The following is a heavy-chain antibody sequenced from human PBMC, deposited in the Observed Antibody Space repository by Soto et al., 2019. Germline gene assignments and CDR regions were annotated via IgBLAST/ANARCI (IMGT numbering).Heavy chain of an antibody. CDR2: IYYSGST. D-gene: IGHD3-22*01. Sequence: SETLSLTCTVSGSSVSSGSYYWSWLRQPPGKGLEWIGYIYYSGSTNYNPSLKSRVTIAVDTSKNQFSLKLSSVTAADTAVYYCARQHYYHDSSGYYAEYFQHWGQGTLVTVSS. J-gene: IGHJ1*01. V-gene: IGHV4-61*01. CDR1: GSSVSSGSYY. CDR3: ARQHYYHDSSGYYAEYFQH.